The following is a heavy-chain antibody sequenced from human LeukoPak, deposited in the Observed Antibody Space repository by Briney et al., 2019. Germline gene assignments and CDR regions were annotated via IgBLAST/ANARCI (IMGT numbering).Heavy chain of an antibody. V-gene: IGHV4-4*07. CDR1: GGSISSFY. Sequence: SGTLSLTCTVSGGSISSFYWSWIRQPAGKGLEWIGRIYTSGSTNYNPSLKSRVTMSVDTSKNQFSLNLSSVTAADTAVYYCARDVVAAAGSWDYWGQGTLVTVSS. CDR3: ARDVVAAAGSWDY. CDR2: IYTSGST. J-gene: IGHJ4*02. D-gene: IGHD6-13*01.